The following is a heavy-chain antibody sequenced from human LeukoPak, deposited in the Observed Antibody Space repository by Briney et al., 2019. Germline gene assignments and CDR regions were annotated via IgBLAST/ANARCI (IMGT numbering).Heavy chain of an antibody. V-gene: IGHV3-7*01. J-gene: IGHJ4*02. D-gene: IGHD5-12*01. CDR2: IKRDGSEK. CDR1: GFTFSSYW. CDR3: ARAGGYSGYGEFDY. Sequence: GGSLRLSCAASGFTFSSYWMSWVRQAPGKGLEWVANIKRDGSEKYYVDSVKGRFTISRDNAKNSLYLQMNSLRAEDTAVYYCARAGGYSGYGEFDYWGQGTLVTVSS.